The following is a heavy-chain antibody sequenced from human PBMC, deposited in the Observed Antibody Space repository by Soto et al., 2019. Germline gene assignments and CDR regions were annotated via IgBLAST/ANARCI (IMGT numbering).Heavy chain of an antibody. CDR3: AKESMPEHYGDTLFDH. CDR1: GFSFSNYA. Sequence: EVQLLESGGDLVQPGGSLRLSCEASGFSFSNYALSWVRQAPGKGLEWVSTFSAGGRAYYADSVKGRFTIAKDFSKNTLHLQTNSLRAEDTAVYFCAKESMPEHYGDTLFDHWGQGTRVTVSS. V-gene: IGHV3-23*01. D-gene: IGHD4-17*01. J-gene: IGHJ4*02. CDR2: FSAGGRA.